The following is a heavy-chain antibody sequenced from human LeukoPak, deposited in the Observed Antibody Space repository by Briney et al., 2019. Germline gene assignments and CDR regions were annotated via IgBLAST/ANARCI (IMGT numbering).Heavy chain of an antibody. Sequence: ASVTVTFKASGYTFTSYGISWVRQATSQELEWMGWMSAYNGNTNYAQKLQGRVTMTTDTSTSTAYMELRSLRSDDTAVYYCARASGSFPPDIWGQGTMVTVSS. CDR3: ARASGSFPPDI. J-gene: IGHJ3*02. CDR1: GYTFTSYG. V-gene: IGHV1-18*01. CDR2: MSAYNGNT. D-gene: IGHD1-26*01.